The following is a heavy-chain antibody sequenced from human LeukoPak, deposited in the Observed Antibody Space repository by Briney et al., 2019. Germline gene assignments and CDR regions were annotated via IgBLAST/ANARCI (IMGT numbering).Heavy chain of an antibody. D-gene: IGHD6-19*01. J-gene: IGHJ6*02. Sequence: SETLSLTCAVYGGSFSGYYWSWVRQPPGKGLEWVGEINHSGSTNYIPSLKSRVTISVDTSKDQFSLKLSSVTAADTAVYYCARLPRIAVAGRAYYYYGMDVWGQGTTVTVSS. CDR3: ARLPRIAVAGRAYYYYGMDV. CDR2: INHSGST. V-gene: IGHV4-34*01. CDR1: GGSFSGYY.